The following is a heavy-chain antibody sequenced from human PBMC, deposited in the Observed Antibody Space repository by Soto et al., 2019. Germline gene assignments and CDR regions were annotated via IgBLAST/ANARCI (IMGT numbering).Heavy chain of an antibody. J-gene: IGHJ6*02. V-gene: IGHV1-18*01. CDR2: ISAYNGNT. Sequence: WMGWISAYNGNTNYAQKLQGRVTMTTDTSTSTAYMELRSLRSDDTAVYYCARDRDYYDSSGYRPLGAIRYYYGMDVWGQGTTVTVS. CDR3: ARDRDYYDSSGYRPLGAIRYYYGMDV. D-gene: IGHD3-22*01.